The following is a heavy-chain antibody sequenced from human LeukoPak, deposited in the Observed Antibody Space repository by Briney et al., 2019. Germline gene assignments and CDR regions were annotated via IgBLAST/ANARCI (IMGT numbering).Heavy chain of an antibody. D-gene: IGHD1-14*01. CDR2: IYSGGST. Sequence: GGSLRLSCAASGFTVSSNYMSWVRQAPGKGLEWVSVIYSGGSTYYADSVKGRFTISRDNSKNTLYLQMNSLRAEDTAVYYCARVHTTVSSYYMDVWGKGTTVTISS. J-gene: IGHJ6*03. V-gene: IGHV3-66*01. CDR1: GFTVSSNY. CDR3: ARVHTTVSSYYMDV.